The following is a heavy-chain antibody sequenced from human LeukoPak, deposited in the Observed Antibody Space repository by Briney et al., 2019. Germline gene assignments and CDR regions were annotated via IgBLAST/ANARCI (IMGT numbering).Heavy chain of an antibody. J-gene: IGHJ6*04. V-gene: IGHV3-48*03. Sequence: PGGSLRLSCAASGFTFSSSEMNWVGQAPGKGLEWVSYISSRGSTINYADSAQGRCTISRDNAKNSLYLQMNSLRAADTAVYYCAELGITMIGGVWGKGTTVTISS. CDR3: AELGITMIGGV. CDR2: ISSRGSTI. D-gene: IGHD3-10*02. CDR1: GFTFSSSE.